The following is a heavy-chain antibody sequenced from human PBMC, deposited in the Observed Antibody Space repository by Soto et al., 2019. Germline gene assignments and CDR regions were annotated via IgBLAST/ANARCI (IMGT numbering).Heavy chain of an antibody. Sequence: QVQLQESGPGLVKSSGTLSLKPSGTLSLTCDVSGVSIDSGYWWGWVRQPPGKDLEWLGDLSHGGSTHLNPSLQCRVTILLDNSRNQFSLSLCFMTAADTATYYCARSFGWYAFDSWGQEILVTVSS. D-gene: IGHD6-19*01. CDR3: ARSFGWYAFDS. CDR2: LSHGGST. CDR1: GVSIDSGYW. V-gene: IGHV4-4*02. J-gene: IGHJ4*02.